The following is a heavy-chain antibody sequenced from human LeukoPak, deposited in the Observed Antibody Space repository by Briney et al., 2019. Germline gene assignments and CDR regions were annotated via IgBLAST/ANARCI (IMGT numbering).Heavy chain of an antibody. J-gene: IGHJ4*02. CDR3: AKSKDSGYDWDY. Sequence: PGGSLRLSCAASGFTFSSYAMSWVRQAPGKGLEWVLAISGSGGSTYYADSVKGRFTISRDNSKNTLYLQMNSLRAEDTAVYYCAKSKDSGYDWDYWGQGTLVTVSS. D-gene: IGHD5-12*01. V-gene: IGHV3-23*01. CDR2: ISGSGGST. CDR1: GFTFSSYA.